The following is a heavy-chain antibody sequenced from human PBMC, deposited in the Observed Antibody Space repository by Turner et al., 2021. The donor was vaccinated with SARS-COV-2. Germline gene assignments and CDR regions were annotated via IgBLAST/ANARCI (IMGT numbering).Heavy chain of an antibody. Sequence: QLQVQESGPGLVKPSETLSLPCTVSAGSIRSSSYYLGWIRQPPGKGLEWIGRMYYTGTNYYNPSLKSRVTISAERSKNQVSLKLTSVTAADAAVYYCAKQSPGDDLPPILYYYFM. CDR2: MYYTGTN. J-gene: IGHJ6*03. D-gene: IGHD2-21*01. CDR3: AKQSPGDDLPPILYYYFM. CDR1: AGSIRSSSYY. V-gene: IGHV4-39*01.